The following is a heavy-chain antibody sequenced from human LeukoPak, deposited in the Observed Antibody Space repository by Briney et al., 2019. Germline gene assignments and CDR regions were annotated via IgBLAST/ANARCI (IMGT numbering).Heavy chain of an antibody. J-gene: IGHJ3*02. D-gene: IGHD3-22*01. Sequence: SETLSLTCTVSGGSISSCYWSWIRQPPGKGLEWIGYIYYSGSTNYNPSLKSRVTISVDTSKNQFSLKLSSVTAADTAVYYCARDRTYYYDSSGYSDAFDIWGQGTMVTVSS. CDR3: ARDRTYYYDSSGYSDAFDI. CDR2: IYYSGST. CDR1: GGSISSCY. V-gene: IGHV4-59*12.